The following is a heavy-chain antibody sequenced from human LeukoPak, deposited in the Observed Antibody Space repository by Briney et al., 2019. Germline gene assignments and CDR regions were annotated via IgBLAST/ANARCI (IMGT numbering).Heavy chain of an antibody. CDR1: GYTFTGYY. J-gene: IGHJ4*02. V-gene: IGHV1-2*02. Sequence: GASVKASCKASGYTFTGYYMHWVRQAPGQGLEWMGWINPNSGGTNYAQKFQGRVTMTRDTSISTAYMELSRLRSDDTAVYYCARGGLAAMALPYYFDYWGQGTLVTVSS. CDR3: ARGGLAAMALPYYFDY. CDR2: INPNSGGT. D-gene: IGHD5-18*01.